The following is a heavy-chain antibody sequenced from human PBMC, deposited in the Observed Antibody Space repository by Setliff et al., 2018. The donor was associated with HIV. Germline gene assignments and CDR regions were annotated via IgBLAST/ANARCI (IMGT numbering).Heavy chain of an antibody. J-gene: IGHJ4*02. CDR3: AYTSITTRRFDY. V-gene: IGHV1-2*06. CDR2: INPNSGGT. CDR1: GYTFTGNY. D-gene: IGHD1-1*01. Sequence: ASVKVSCKASGYTFTGNYMHWVRQAPGQGLEWMGRINPNSGGTNYAQKFQGRVTMTRDTSINTAYMDLSRLTSDDTAVYYCAYTSITTRRFDYWGQGQWSPSPQ.